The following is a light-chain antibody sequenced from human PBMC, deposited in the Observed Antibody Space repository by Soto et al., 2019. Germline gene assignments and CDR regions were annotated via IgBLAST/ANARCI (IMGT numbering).Light chain of an antibody. Sequence: QSALTQPAYVSGSPGQLITISCTGTTSDVGDSNFVSWYQQHPGKAPKLMIYDVSSRPSGVSHRFSGSKSGNTASLNISGIQAEDEADYYCSSYASSNTLLFGGGTKLTVL. CDR2: DVS. J-gene: IGLJ2*01. CDR1: TSDVGDSNF. V-gene: IGLV2-14*01. CDR3: SSYASSNTLL.